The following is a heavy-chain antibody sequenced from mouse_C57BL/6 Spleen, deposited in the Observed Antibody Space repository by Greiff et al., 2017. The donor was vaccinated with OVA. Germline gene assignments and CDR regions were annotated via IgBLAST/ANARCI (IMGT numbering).Heavy chain of an antibody. CDR3: SRGNYGGYAMDY. D-gene: IGHD2-1*01. CDR1: GYTFTTYP. J-gene: IGHJ4*01. CDR2: FHPYNDDT. V-gene: IGHV1-47*01. Sequence: QVQLKQSGAELVKPGASVKMSCKASGYTFTTYPIEWMKQNHGKSLEWIGNFHPYNDDTKYNEKFKGKATLTVEKSSSTVYLELSRLTSYDSAVYYCSRGNYGGYAMDYWGQGTSVTVSS.